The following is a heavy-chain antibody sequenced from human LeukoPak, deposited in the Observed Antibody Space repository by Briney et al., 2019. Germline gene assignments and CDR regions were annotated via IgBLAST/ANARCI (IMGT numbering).Heavy chain of an antibody. J-gene: IGHJ4*02. D-gene: IGHD6-19*01. Sequence: GESLKISCKGSGYSFTSYGIGWVRQMPGKGLEWMGTIYPGDSDTTYSPSFQGQFTISADKSISTAYLQWSSLKASDTAMYQCARRGSGWYWDYWGQGTLVTVSS. CDR1: GYSFTSYG. CDR2: IYPGDSDT. V-gene: IGHV5-51*01. CDR3: ARRGSGWYWDY.